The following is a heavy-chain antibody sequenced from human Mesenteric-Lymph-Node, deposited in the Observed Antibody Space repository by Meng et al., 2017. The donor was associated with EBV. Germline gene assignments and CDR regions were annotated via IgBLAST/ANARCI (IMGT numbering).Heavy chain of an antibody. CDR1: GGSPSSRNW. D-gene: IGHD3-10*01. V-gene: IGHV4-4*02. CDR3: ARGLGGSGKYHFDF. CDR2: IYHSGST. Sequence: QGQREDSVPRRVRLSGTLSLTCAVWGGSPSSRNWWSWVRQPPGKGLEWIGEIYHSGSTNYNPSLKSRVTISVDESKNQFSLRLSSVTAADTAVYYCARGLGGSGKYHFDFWGPGILVTVSS. J-gene: IGHJ4*02.